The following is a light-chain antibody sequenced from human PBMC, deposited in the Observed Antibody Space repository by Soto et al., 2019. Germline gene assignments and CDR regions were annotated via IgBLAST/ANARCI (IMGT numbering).Light chain of an antibody. Sequence: DIQMTQSPSTLSVSVGDRVTITCRASQTISSCFAWYQQKPGKAPKLLIYKASTLKSGVPSRFSGSGSGTEFTLTISSLQPDDFATYYCQHYNSDSEAFGQGTKVEI. CDR2: KAS. V-gene: IGKV1-5*03. CDR1: QTISSC. CDR3: QHYNSDSEA. J-gene: IGKJ1*01.